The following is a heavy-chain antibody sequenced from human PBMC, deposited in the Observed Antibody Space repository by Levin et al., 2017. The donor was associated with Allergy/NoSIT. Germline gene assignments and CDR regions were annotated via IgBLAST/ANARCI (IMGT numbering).Heavy chain of an antibody. V-gene: IGHV3-23*01. CDR3: AKDQKRSVEMATILFDY. CDR2: ISGSGGST. Sequence: PGGSLRLSCAASGFTFSSYAMSWVRQAPGKGLEWVSAISGSGGSTYYADSVKGRFTISRDNSKNTLYLQMNSLRAEDTAVYYCAKDQKRSVEMATILFDYWGQGTLVTVSS. J-gene: IGHJ4*02. D-gene: IGHD5-24*01. CDR1: GFTFSSYA.